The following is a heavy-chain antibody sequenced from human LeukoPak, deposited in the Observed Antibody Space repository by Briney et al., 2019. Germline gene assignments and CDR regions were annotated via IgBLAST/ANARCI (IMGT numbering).Heavy chain of an antibody. V-gene: IGHV1-3*01. CDR3: ATTYYYDSSGSAWAFDY. J-gene: IGHJ4*02. CDR2: INAGNGNT. Sequence: ASVKVSCKASGYTFTSYAMHWVRQAPGQRLEWMGWINAGNGNTKYSQKFQGRVTITRYTSASTAYMELSSLRSEDTAVYYCATTYYYDSSGSAWAFDYWGQGTLVTVSS. D-gene: IGHD3-22*01. CDR1: GYTFTSYA.